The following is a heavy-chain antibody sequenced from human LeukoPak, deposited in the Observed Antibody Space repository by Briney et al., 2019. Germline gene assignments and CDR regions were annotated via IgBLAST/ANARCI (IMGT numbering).Heavy chain of an antibody. CDR3: AKARRDSYHYDSSGWGDY. CDR1: GFTFSSYS. V-gene: IGHV3-23*01. J-gene: IGHJ4*02. D-gene: IGHD3-22*01. CDR2: ISGSGGST. Sequence: GGSLRLSCAASGFTFSSYSMNWVRQAPGKGLEWVSAISGSGGSTYYADSVKGRFTISRDNSKNTLYLQMNSLRAEDTAVYYCAKARRDSYHYDSSGWGDYWGQGTLVTVSS.